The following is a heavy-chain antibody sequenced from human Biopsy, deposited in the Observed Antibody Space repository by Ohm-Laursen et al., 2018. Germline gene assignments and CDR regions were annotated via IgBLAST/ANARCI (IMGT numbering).Heavy chain of an antibody. CDR1: GGSIKSYY. J-gene: IGHJ4*02. V-gene: IGHV4-59*01. Sequence: SETLSLTCPVSGGSIKSYYWNWIRQSPGKGLECIGFIYYTGHTNYNPSLKSRATISVDTSKNQFSLKVISVTAADTAVYYCARLTGDPSYWGQGILVTVSS. D-gene: IGHD7-27*01. CDR3: ARLTGDPSY. CDR2: IYYTGHT.